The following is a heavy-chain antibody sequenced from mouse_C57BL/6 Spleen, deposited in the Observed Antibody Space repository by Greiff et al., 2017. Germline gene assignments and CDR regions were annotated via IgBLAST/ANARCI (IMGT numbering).Heavy chain of an antibody. J-gene: IGHJ4*01. Sequence: VKLQQPGAELVKPGASVKLSCKASGYTFTSYWMHWVKQRPGRGLEWIGRIDPNSGGTKYNEKFKSKATLTVDKPSSPAYMQLSSLTSEDSAVYYCARGDFYGSSSYAMDYWGQGTSVPVFS. D-gene: IGHD1-1*01. V-gene: IGHV1-72*01. CDR3: ARGDFYGSSSYAMDY. CDR1: GYTFTSYW. CDR2: IDPNSGGT.